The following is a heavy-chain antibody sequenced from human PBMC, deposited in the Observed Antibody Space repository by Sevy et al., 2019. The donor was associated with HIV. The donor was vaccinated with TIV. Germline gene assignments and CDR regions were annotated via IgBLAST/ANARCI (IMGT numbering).Heavy chain of an antibody. V-gene: IGHV3-48*01. CDR2: ISCSSGTI. CDR1: GFTFSTYS. Sequence: GGSLRLSCAASGFTFSTYSMNWVRQAPGRGLEWLSYISCSSGTIYYADSVKGRFTISGDNAKNSLFLQMNTLRAEDTAVYYCARVLLFYDLHSCDYWGQGTLVTVSS. CDR3: ARVLLFYDLHSCDY. D-gene: IGHD3-16*01. J-gene: IGHJ4*02.